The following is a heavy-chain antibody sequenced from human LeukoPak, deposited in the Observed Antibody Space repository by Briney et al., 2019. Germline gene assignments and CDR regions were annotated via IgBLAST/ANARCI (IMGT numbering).Heavy chain of an antibody. J-gene: IGHJ6*04. Sequence: GGSLRLSCAASGFTFSSHGMNWVRQAPGKGLEWVSYISSSGSTIYYADSVKGRFTISRDNVKNSLYLQMNSLRAEDTAVYYCAELGITMIGGVWGKGTTVTISS. CDR2: ISSSGSTI. V-gene: IGHV3-48*04. CDR3: AELGITMIGGV. CDR1: GFTFSSHG. D-gene: IGHD3-10*02.